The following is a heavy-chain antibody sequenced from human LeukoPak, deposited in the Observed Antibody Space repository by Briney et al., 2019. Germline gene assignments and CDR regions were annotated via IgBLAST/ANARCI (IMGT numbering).Heavy chain of an antibody. Sequence: GESLKISCKGSEYSFSSYWIGWVRQMPGKGLDWIGIIYPGDSDTRYSPSFQGQVTISADKSISTAYLQWSSLQASDTAMYYCARQGFYGSGNRPFDYWGQGTLVTVSS. D-gene: IGHD3-10*01. V-gene: IGHV5-51*01. CDR1: EYSFSSYW. CDR3: ARQGFYGSGNRPFDY. J-gene: IGHJ4*02. CDR2: IYPGDSDT.